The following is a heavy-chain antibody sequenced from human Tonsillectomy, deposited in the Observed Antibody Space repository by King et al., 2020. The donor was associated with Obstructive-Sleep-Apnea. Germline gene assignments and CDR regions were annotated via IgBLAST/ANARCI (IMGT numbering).Heavy chain of an antibody. CDR1: GFTFSSDG. D-gene: IGHD3-9*01. J-gene: IGHJ6*02. CDR3: ARDRGDYDILTGSSYYYYGMDV. Sequence: VQLVESGGGVVQPGRSLRLSCAASGFTFSSDGMHWVRQAPGKGLEWGAGIWYDGSNKYYDDSVKGRFTISRNNSKNTLYLQMNRLRAEDTAVDYCARDRGDYDILTGSSYYYYGMDVWGQGTTVTVSS. CDR2: IWYDGSNK. V-gene: IGHV3-33*01.